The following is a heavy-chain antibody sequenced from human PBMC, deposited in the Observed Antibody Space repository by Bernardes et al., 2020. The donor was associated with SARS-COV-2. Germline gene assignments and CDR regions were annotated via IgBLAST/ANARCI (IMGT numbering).Heavy chain of an antibody. CDR1: RVTFSSDA. CDR2: IICRSGST. Sequence: GPLRLSCADSRVTFSSDAMSWLRQAPGKGPVWFLSIICRSGSTYYADFVKGRFTIPRDNSKNTLYLQMNSLRAEDTVVYYGARGSRVVTDDYYYYEMDVWGQGTTVTVS. D-gene: IGHD2-21*02. J-gene: IGHJ6*02. V-gene: IGHV3-23*01. CDR3: ARGSRVVTDDYYYYEMDV.